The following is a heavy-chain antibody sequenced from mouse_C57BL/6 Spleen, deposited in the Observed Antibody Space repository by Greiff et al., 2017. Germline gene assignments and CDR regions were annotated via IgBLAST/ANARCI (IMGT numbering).Heavy chain of an antibody. V-gene: IGHV1-9*01. CDR3: ARDLRQLRLPLYYAMDY. Sequence: QVQLKQSGAELMKPGASVKLSCKATGYTFTGYWIEWVKQRPGHGLEWIGEILPGSGSTNYNEKFKGKATFTADTSSNTAYMQLSSLTTEDSAIYYCARDLRQLRLPLYYAMDYWGQGTSVTVSS. CDR2: ILPGSGST. CDR1: GYTFTGYW. D-gene: IGHD3-2*02. J-gene: IGHJ4*01.